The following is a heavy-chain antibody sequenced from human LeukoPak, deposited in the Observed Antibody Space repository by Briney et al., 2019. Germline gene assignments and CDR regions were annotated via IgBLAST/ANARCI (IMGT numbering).Heavy chain of an antibody. CDR2: ISDVGSHT. V-gene: IGHV3-74*01. CDR3: AELGITMIGGV. Sequence: GGSLRLSCAASGFTFSSYWMHWVRQAPGKGLVWVSRISDVGSHTFYADSVKGRFAMSRDNAKNTLYLQMNSLTAEDTAVYYCAELGITMIGGVWGKGTTVTISS. CDR1: GFTFSSYW. J-gene: IGHJ6*04. D-gene: IGHD3-10*02.